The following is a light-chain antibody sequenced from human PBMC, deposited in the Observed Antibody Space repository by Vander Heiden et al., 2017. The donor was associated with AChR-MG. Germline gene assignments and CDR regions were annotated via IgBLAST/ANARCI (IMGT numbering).Light chain of an antibody. CDR3: MQALQTPWT. V-gene: IGKV2-28*01. CDR1: QSLLHSNGYNY. Sequence: EIVMTQSPISLPVTPGEPASISCRSSQSLLHSNGYNYLDWYLQKPGQSPQLLIYLGSNRASGVPDRFSGSGSVTDFTLKISRVEAEDVGVYYCMQALQTPWTFGQETKVDI. CDR2: LGS. J-gene: IGKJ1*01.